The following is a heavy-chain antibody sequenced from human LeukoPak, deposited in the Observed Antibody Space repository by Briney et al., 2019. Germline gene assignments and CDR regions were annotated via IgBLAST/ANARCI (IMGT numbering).Heavy chain of an antibody. D-gene: IGHD6-25*01. V-gene: IGHV3-23*01. CDR3: AKSGAFDI. CDR1: GFTFSSYG. CDR2: ISGTGGFT. Sequence: GGSLRLSCVGSGFTFSSYGMGWVRQAPGKGLEWVSGISGTGGFTYEADAVKGRFNISRDNSKNTLYLHMNSLRAEDTAVYYCAKSGAFDIWGQGTMVTVSS. J-gene: IGHJ3*02.